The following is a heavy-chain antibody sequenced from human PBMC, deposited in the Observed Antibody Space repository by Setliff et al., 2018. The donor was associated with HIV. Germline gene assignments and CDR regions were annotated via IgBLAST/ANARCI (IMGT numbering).Heavy chain of an antibody. J-gene: IGHJ5*02. CDR3: ARGASNYYDSSGYLREEWLDT. Sequence: SETLSLTCTVSGGSISSGSYYWSWILQPAGKGLEWIGHIYTTGSTNYNPSLKSRFTISVDKSKNQFSLKLSSVTASDTAVYDCARGASNYYDSSGYLREEWLDTWGKGHLVIVSS. CDR2: IYTTGST. CDR1: GGSISSGSYY. V-gene: IGHV4-61*09. D-gene: IGHD3-22*01.